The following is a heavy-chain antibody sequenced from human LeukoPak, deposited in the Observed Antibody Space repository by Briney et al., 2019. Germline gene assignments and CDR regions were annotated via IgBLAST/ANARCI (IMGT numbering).Heavy chain of an antibody. CDR3: ARDQYYYDSSGYYRFDY. Sequence: SETLSLTCTVSGGSISSDNYHWSWLRQPAGTGLEWIGRMYTSGSTNYNPSLKSRVTISVDTSKNHFSLKLSSVTAADTAVYYCARDQYYYDSSGYYRFDYWGQGTLVTVSS. J-gene: IGHJ4*02. V-gene: IGHV4-61*02. D-gene: IGHD3-22*01. CDR1: GGSISSDNYH. CDR2: MYTSGST.